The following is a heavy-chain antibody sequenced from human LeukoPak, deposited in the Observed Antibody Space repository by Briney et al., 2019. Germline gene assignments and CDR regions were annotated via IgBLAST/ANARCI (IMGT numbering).Heavy chain of an antibody. CDR3: ARVPESYSYGNRVAYYYYYMDV. CDR1: GFTVSSNY. V-gene: IGHV3-53*01. CDR2: IYSGGNT. Sequence: PGGSLRLSCTASGFTVSSNYMSWVRQAPGKGLEWVSIIYSGGNTYYADSVQGRFTISRDNSKNTLYLQMNSLRAEDTAVYYCARVPESYSYGNRVAYYYYYMDVWGKGTTLTVSS. J-gene: IGHJ6*03. D-gene: IGHD5-18*01.